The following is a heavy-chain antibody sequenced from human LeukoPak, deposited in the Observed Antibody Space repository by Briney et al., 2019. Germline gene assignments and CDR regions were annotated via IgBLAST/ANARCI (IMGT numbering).Heavy chain of an antibody. V-gene: IGHV4-34*01. CDR2: INHSGST. CDR3: ARGARRVGILTGYYRHGFDY. J-gene: IGHJ4*02. Sequence: SETLSLTCAVYGGSFSGYYWSWIRQPPGKGLEWIGEINHSGSTNYNPSLKSRVTISVDTSKNQFSLKLSSVTAADTAVYYCARGARRVGILTGYYRHGFDYWGQGTLVTVSS. CDR1: GGSFSGYY. D-gene: IGHD3-9*01.